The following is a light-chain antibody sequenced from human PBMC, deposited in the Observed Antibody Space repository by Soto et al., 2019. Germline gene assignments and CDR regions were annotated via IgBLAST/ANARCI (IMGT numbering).Light chain of an antibody. CDR2: DAS. V-gene: IGKV1-5*01. CDR1: QSISSW. J-gene: IGKJ2*02. CDR3: QQLNSYPPGT. Sequence: DIQMTQSPSTLSASVGDRVTITCRASQSISSWLAWYQQKPGKAPKLLIYDASSLESGVPSRFSGSGSGTDFTLTISSLQPEDFATYYCQQLNSYPPGTFGQGTKLEIK.